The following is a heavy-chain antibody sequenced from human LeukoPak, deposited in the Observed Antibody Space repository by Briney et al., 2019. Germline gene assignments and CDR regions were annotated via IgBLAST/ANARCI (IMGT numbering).Heavy chain of an antibody. CDR3: AKDGGYNLPTASGMDV. J-gene: IGHJ6*02. D-gene: IGHD5-24*01. CDR1: GFTFSSYG. CDR2: ISYDGSNK. V-gene: IGHV3-30*18. Sequence: PGGSLRLSCAASGFTFSSYGMHWVRQAPGKGLEWVAVISYDGSNKYYADSVKGRFTISRDNSKNTLYLQMNSLRAEDTAVYYCAKDGGYNLPTASGMDVWGQGTTVTFSS.